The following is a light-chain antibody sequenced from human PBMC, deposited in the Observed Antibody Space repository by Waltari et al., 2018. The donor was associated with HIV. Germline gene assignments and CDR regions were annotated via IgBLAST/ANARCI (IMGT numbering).Light chain of an antibody. Sequence: SYELTQPPSVSVSPGQTARITCSGDALPNQYAYWYKQKPGQAPVLVIYKDNGRPSGIPERISGSSSGTTVTLTISGVQAEDEADYYCQSADSSGTVVFGGGTKLTVL. J-gene: IGLJ2*01. V-gene: IGLV3-25*03. CDR1: ALPNQY. CDR3: QSADSSGTVV. CDR2: KDN.